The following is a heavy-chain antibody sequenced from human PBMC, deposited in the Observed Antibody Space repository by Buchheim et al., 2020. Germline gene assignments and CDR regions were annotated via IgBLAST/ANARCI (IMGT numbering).Heavy chain of an antibody. D-gene: IGHD3-22*01. CDR3: ARDRSPDYYDSSGTV. J-gene: IGHJ4*02. CDR2: ISSSGSTI. V-gene: IGHV3-48*03. CDR1: GFTFSSYE. Sequence: EVQLVESGGGLVQPGGSLRLSCAASGFTFSSYEMNWVRQAPGKGLEWVSYISSSGSTIYYADSVKGRFTISRDKPKNSLYLQMNSLRAEDTAVYYCARDRSPDYYDSSGTVWGQGTL.